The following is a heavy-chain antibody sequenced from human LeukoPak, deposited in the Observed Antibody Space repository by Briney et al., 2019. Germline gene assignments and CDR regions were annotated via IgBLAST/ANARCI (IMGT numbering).Heavy chain of an antibody. CDR3: ARALTYYDFWSGRTGDYYYGMDV. Sequence: NYNPSLKSRVTISVDTSKNQFSLKLSSVTAADTAVYYCARALTYYDFWSGRTGDYYYGMDVWGQGTTVTVSS. V-gene: IGHV4-59*01. D-gene: IGHD3-3*01. J-gene: IGHJ6*02.